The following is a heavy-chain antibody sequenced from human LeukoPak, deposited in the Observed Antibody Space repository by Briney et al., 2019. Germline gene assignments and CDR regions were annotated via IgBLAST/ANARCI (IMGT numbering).Heavy chain of an antibody. J-gene: IGHJ4*02. V-gene: IGHV4-34*01. CDR2: INHSGST. CDR1: GGSFSGYY. CDR3: ARGSRDGYSGGEVVYFDY. Sequence: SETLSLTCAVYGGSFSGYYWSWIRQPPGKGLEWIGEINHSGSTNYNPSLKSQVTISVDTSKNQFSLKLSSVTAADTAVYYCARGSRDGYSGGEVVYFDYWGQGTLVTVSS. D-gene: IGHD5-24*01.